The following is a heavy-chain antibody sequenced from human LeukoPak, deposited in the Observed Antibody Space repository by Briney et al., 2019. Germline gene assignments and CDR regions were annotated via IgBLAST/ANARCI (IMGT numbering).Heavy chain of an antibody. CDR2: IKQDGTEK. CDR3: AKRRGSSIDY. CDR1: GFTFSAYW. Sequence: PSGGSLRPSCAASGFTFSAYWMSWVRQAPGKGLEWVAIIKQDGTEKYYVDSVKGRFTISRDNAENSLCLQMNSLRAEDTAVYYCAKRRGSSIDYWGQGTLVTVSS. J-gene: IGHJ4*02. D-gene: IGHD6-6*01. V-gene: IGHV3-7*02.